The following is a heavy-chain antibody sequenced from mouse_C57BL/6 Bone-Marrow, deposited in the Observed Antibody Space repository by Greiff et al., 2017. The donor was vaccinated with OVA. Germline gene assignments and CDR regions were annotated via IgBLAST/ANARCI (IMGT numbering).Heavy chain of an antibody. CDR1: GYTFTSYG. CDR3: ASAYDGYYWYFDV. V-gene: IGHV1-81*01. CDR2: IYPGSGNP. D-gene: IGHD2-3*01. Sequence: VQLQQSGAELARPGASVKLSCKASGYTFTSYGISGVKRRTGRGLGWIGEIYPGSGNPYSIEKFKGKATLTADKSSSTAYMELRSLTSEDSAVYFCASAYDGYYWYFDVWGTGTTVTVSS. J-gene: IGHJ1*03.